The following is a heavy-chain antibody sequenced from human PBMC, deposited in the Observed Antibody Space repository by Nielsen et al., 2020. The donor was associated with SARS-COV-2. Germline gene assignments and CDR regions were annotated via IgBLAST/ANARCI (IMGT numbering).Heavy chain of an antibody. CDR1: DGSMSSHY. D-gene: IGHD7-27*01. CDR3: ARDTGVDIDY. V-gene: IGHV4-59*11. J-gene: IGHJ4*02. Sequence: SETLSLTCNVSDGSMSSHYWSWIRQSPGKGPEWIAYIYHSGQTDYNPSLKSRVTISGDMSNNQFSLHLTSVTAADTAVYYCARDTGVDIDYWGQGIQVTVSS. CDR2: IYHSGQT.